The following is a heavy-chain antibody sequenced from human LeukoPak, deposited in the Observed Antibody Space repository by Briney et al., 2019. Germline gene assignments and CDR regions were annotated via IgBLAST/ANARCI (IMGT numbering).Heavy chain of an antibody. V-gene: IGHV3-66*02. CDR2: IYSGGST. CDR1: GFTVSSNY. Sequence: PGGSLRLSCAASGFTVSSNYMSWVRQAPGKGLEWVSVIYSGGSTYYADSVKGRFTISRDNSKNTLYLQMNSLRAEDTAVYYCARGPKGIYDSSGYYYECYWGQGTLVTVSS. D-gene: IGHD3-22*01. CDR3: ARGPKGIYDSSGYYYECY. J-gene: IGHJ4*02.